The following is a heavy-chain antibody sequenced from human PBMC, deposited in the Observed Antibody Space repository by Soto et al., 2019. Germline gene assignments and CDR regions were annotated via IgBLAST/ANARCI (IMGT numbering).Heavy chain of an antibody. V-gene: IGHV1-18*01. CDR2: ISAYNGNT. CDR3: ARDYDILTGYYTFRY. J-gene: IGHJ4*02. CDR1: GYTFTSYG. Sequence: ASVKVSCKASGYTFTSYGISWVRQAPEQGLEWMGWISAYNGNTNYSQKLQGRVTITRDTSASTAYMELSSLRSEDTAVYYCARDYDILTGYYTFRYWGQGTLVTVSS. D-gene: IGHD3-9*01.